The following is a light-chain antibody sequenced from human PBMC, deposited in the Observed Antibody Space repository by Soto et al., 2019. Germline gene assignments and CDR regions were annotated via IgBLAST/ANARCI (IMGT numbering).Light chain of an antibody. CDR2: DAS. CDR1: QSFSSY. J-gene: IGKJ4*01. V-gene: IGKV3-11*01. Sequence: EIVVRQSPATLHLSREERSTLSCRASQSFSSYLAWYQQKPGQAPRLLIYDASNRATGIPARFSGSGSGTDFTLTVSSLEPEDFAVYYCQQRSNWPLTFGGGTKVDIK. CDR3: QQRSNWPLT.